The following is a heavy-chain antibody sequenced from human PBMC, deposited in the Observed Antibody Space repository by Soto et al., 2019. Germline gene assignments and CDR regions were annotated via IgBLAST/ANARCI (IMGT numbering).Heavy chain of an antibody. CDR3: ARGISAGKSSPPDF. D-gene: IGHD6-13*01. V-gene: IGHV3-23*01. CDR2: ISGSGGST. J-gene: IGHJ4*02. CDR1: GFTFSSFA. Sequence: EMQLLESGGGLVQPGGSLRLSCAASGFTFSSFAMSWVRQAPGKGLDWVSAISGSGGSTYSAGSVKGRCTISRDNSKNTLDLQKSTLRAEDTGVYNCARGISAGKSSPPDFWCQGSPVTVSS.